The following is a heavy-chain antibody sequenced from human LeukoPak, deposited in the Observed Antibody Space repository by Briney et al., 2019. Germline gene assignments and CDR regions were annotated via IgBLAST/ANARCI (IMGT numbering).Heavy chain of an antibody. CDR1: GFTFSDYG. J-gene: IGHJ5*02. CDR2: ISGSGGST. Sequence: PGGSLRLSCAASGFTFSDYGMSWVRQAPGKGLEWVSAISGSGGSTYYADSVKGRFTISRDNSKNTLYLQMNSLRAEYTAVYYCAKGDDFNGDNCWFDPWGQGTLVTVSS. V-gene: IGHV3-23*01. CDR3: AKGDDFNGDNCWFDP. D-gene: IGHD4-23*01.